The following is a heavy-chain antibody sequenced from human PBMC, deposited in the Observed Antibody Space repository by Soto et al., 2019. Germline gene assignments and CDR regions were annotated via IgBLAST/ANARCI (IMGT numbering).Heavy chain of an antibody. J-gene: IGHJ6*02. Sequence: GGSLRLSCAASGFTFSSYGMHWVRQAPGKGLEWVAVISYDGSNKYYADSVKGRFTISRDNSKNTLYLQMNSLRAEDTAVYYCAKDGYYYDSSGDKQDYDYHGIDVWGQGTPVTVPS. CDR2: ISYDGSNK. CDR3: AKDGYYYDSSGDKQDYDYHGIDV. CDR1: GFTFSSYG. D-gene: IGHD3-22*01. V-gene: IGHV3-30*18.